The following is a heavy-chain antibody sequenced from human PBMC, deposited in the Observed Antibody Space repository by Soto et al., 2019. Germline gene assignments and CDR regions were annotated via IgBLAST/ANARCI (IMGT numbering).Heavy chain of an antibody. Sequence: SETLSLTCTVSGGSISGYYWSWIRQPPGKGLEYIGYIYYSGSTNYNPSLKSRVTISVDTSKNQFSLKLTSVTAADTAIYYCARGKDIILMTMDVWGQGTTVTVS. V-gene: IGHV4-59*01. CDR3: ARGKDIILMTMDV. CDR2: IYYSGST. J-gene: IGHJ6*02. D-gene: IGHD2-8*01. CDR1: GGSISGYY.